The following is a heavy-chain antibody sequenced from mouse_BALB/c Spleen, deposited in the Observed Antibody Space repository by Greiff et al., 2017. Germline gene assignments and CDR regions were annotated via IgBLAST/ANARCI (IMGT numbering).Heavy chain of an antibody. V-gene: IGHV5-4*02. Sequence: EVNLVESGGGLVKPGGSLKLSCAASGFTFSDYYMYWVRQTPEKRLEWVATISDGGSYTYYPDSVKGRFTISRDNAKNNLYLQMSSLKSEDTAMYYCARADYGSSSAWFAYWGQGTLVTVSA. CDR2: ISDGGSYT. CDR1: GFTFSDYY. D-gene: IGHD1-1*01. CDR3: ARADYGSSSAWFAY. J-gene: IGHJ3*01.